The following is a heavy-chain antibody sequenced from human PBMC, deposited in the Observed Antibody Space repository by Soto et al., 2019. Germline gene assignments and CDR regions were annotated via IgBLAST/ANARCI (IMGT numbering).Heavy chain of an antibody. CDR1: GYTFTDYY. V-gene: IGHV1-2*02. CDR2: INPKTGAT. D-gene: IGHD6-19*01. Sequence: ASVKVSCKASGYTFTDYYLDWVRQAPGHGLEWMGWINPKTGATKSAQKFRGRVSMTRDTSISTAYMELGRLTSDDTAIYYCARGLAITVNTVSHWFDPWGQGTPVTVSS. J-gene: IGHJ5*02. CDR3: ARGLAITVNTVSHWFDP.